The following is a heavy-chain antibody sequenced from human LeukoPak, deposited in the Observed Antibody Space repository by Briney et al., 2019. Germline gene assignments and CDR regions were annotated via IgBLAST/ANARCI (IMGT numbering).Heavy chain of an antibody. J-gene: IGHJ4*02. CDR3: ARDRYYGSGRYNYFDF. V-gene: IGHV3-30*19. Sequence: TGGSLRLSCAASGFTFSSYGMHWVRQAPGTGLEWVALIIYDGTKTYHADSVKGRFTISRDNSRSTLYLQMNSLRPEDTAVYYCARDRYYGSGRYNYFDFWGQGTLVTVSS. CDR2: IIYDGTKT. D-gene: IGHD3-10*01. CDR1: GFTFSSYG.